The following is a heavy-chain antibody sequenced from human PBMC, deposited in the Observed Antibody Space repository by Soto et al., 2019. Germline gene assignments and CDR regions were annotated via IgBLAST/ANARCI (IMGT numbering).Heavy chain of an antibody. J-gene: IGHJ6*02. CDR2: ISAYNGNT. V-gene: IGHV1-18*01. CDR3: ASSYIAAAPYGMDV. D-gene: IGHD6-13*01. CDR1: GYTFTTYG. Sequence: SVKVSCKPSGYTFTTYGISWVRQAPGQGLEWMGWISAYNGNTKYAQKFQGRVTITRDTSASTAYMELSSLRSEDTAVYYCASSYIAAAPYGMDVWGQGTTVTVSS.